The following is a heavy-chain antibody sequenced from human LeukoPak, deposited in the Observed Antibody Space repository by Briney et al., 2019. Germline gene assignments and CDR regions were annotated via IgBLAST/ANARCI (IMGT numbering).Heavy chain of an antibody. CDR2: IYTSGST. D-gene: IGHD5-18*01. Sequence: AETLSLTCTVSGGSISSYYWSWIRQPAGKGLEWIVRIYTSGSTNYNPSLKSRVTMSVDTSKNQFSLKLSSVTAADTAVYYCARAGAMDYYYYYYGMDVWGQGTTVTVSS. V-gene: IGHV4-4*07. J-gene: IGHJ6*02. CDR1: GGSISSYY. CDR3: ARAGAMDYYYYYYGMDV.